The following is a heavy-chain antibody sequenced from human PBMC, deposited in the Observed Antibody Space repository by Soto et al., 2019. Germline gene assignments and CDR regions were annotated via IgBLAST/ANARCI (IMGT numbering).Heavy chain of an antibody. D-gene: IGHD2-8*01. CDR3: ARNLYGRAFDI. J-gene: IGHJ3*02. CDR2: INAFDDDT. V-gene: IGHV1-18*04. CDR1: AYTFTSYH. Sequence: QAQLEQSGPEVKRPGASLKVSCKASAYTFTSYHISWVRQAPGQGLEWIGWINAFDDDTNYSQKFQDRVTMTAHRSTETAYLDLRSLGSDDTAIYYCARNLYGRAFDIWGQGTMVTVSS.